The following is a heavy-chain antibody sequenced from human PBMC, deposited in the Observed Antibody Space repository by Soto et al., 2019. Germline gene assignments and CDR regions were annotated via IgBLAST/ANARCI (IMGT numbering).Heavy chain of an antibody. CDR1: GFTFSSYS. CDR3: ARGGGSYWDYYYGMDV. D-gene: IGHD1-26*01. CDR2: ISSSSSTI. V-gene: IGHV3-48*02. J-gene: IGHJ6*02. Sequence: GSLRLSCAASGFTFSSYSMNWVRQAPGKGLEWVSYISSSSSTIYYADSVKGRFTISRDNAKNSLYLQMNSLRDEDTAVYYCARGGGSYWDYYYGMDVWGQGTTVTVSS.